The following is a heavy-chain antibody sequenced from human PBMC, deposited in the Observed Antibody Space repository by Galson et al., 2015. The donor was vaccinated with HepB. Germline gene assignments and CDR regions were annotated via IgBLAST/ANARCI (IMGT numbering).Heavy chain of an antibody. V-gene: IGHV3-23*01. CDR3: AKPPDNSGFDAFDI. J-gene: IGHJ3*02. Sequence: SLRLSCAASGFTFRNYAMSWVRQALGEGLEWVSSFSGIGDGTYYADSLRGRFTISRDNSKNTLFLQINSLRAGDTAVYYCAKPPDNSGFDAFDIWGQGTMVTVSS. CDR1: GFTFRNYA. CDR2: FSGIGDGT. D-gene: IGHD3-22*01.